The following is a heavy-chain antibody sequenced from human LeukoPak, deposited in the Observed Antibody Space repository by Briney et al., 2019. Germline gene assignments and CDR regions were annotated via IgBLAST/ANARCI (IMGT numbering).Heavy chain of an antibody. J-gene: IGHJ5*02. D-gene: IGHD3-9*01. CDR2: ISGSGGST. Sequence: GGSLRLSRAASGFTFSSYAMSWVRQAPGKGLEWVSAISGSGGSTYYADSVRGRFTISRYNSKNTLYLQMNSLRAEDTAVYYCAKIGAALTGYWDWFDPWGQGTLVTVSS. CDR1: GFTFSSYA. V-gene: IGHV3-23*01. CDR3: AKIGAALTGYWDWFDP.